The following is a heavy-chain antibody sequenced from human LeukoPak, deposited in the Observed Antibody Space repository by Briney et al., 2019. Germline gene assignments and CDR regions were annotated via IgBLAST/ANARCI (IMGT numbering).Heavy chain of an antibody. CDR1: GGSISSGGYS. V-gene: IGHV4-30-2*01. CDR2: IYHSGST. J-gene: IGHJ5*02. CDR3: AGYIMATLYNWFDP. Sequence: KSSETLSLTCAVSGGSISSGGYSWSWIRQPPGKGLEWIGYIYHSGSTYYNPSLKSRVTISVDRSKNQFSLKLSSVTAADTAVYYCAGYIMATLYNWFDPWGQGTLVTVSS. D-gene: IGHD5-24*01.